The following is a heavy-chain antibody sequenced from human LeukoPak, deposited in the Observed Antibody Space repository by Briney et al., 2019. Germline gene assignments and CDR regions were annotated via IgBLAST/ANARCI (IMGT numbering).Heavy chain of an antibody. CDR1: GGSFSGYY. V-gene: IGHV4-34*01. D-gene: IGHD2-15*01. J-gene: IGHJ4*02. CDR2: INHSGSA. Sequence: SETLSLTCAVYGGSFSGYYWSWIRRTPGKGLEWIGEINHSGSAKYNPSLKSRVTISVTLSKNQFSLDLSSVTAADTGVYYCARGQPPYSDGSTYYAGGFYYYDNWGRGTLVTVSS. CDR3: ARGQPPYSDGSTYYAGGFYYYDN.